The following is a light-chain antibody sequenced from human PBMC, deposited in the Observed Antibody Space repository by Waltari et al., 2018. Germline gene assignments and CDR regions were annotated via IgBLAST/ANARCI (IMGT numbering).Light chain of an antibody. J-gene: IGLJ1*01. CDR1: SRDVGPYNL. V-gene: IGLV2-23*02. Sequence: SALTQPASVSGSPGQSITIPCSGSSRDVGPYNLVSWYQQPPGKAPKPMIYQVTDGPSGVSNRFSSAKSGNTASLAISGLQAEDEADYYCCSYAGSNTYVFGTGTKVIVL. CDR2: QVT. CDR3: CSYAGSNTYV.